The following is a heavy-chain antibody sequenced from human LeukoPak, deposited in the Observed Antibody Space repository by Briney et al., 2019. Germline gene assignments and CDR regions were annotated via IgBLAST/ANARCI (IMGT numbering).Heavy chain of an antibody. CDR1: GFTVSSNY. CDR2: IYSGGAT. D-gene: IGHD3-10*01. J-gene: IGHJ4*02. Sequence: GGSLRLSCAASGFTVSSNYMSWVRQAPGKGLEWVSVIYSGGATYYTDSVKGRFTISRDNSKNTLYLQMNSLRAEDTAVYYCARGGYDSGSYYKGPLYYFDYWGQGTLVAVSS. V-gene: IGHV3-53*01. CDR3: ARGGYDSGSYYKGPLYYFDY.